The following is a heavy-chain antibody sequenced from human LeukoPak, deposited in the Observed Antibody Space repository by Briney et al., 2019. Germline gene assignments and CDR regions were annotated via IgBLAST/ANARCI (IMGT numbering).Heavy chain of an antibody. D-gene: IGHD4-17*01. V-gene: IGHV3-30-3*01. CDR3: ARNDYGTYYFDY. CDR2: ISKDGYNT. Sequence: GGSLRLSCAASGFRFSDYAVHWIRQAPGKGLEWVAIISKDGYNTDYADSVKGRFTISRDNSKNTLYLQMNSLRAEDTALYYCARNDYGTYYFDYWGQGTLVTVSS. J-gene: IGHJ4*02. CDR1: GFRFSDYA.